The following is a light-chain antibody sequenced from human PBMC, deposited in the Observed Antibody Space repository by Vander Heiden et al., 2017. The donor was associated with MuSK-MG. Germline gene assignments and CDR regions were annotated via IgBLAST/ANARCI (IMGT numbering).Light chain of an antibody. Sequence: QSALTPPAAVSGSPGQSITISSTGTSNDVGDYNDVSWYQQHPDKAPKLIIYDCSNRPSGVSNRFAASNSGNTASLTISGHQAEDEADYYCSSYTSSSTREFGGGTKLTVL. J-gene: IGLJ3*02. CDR1: SNDVGDYND. CDR3: SSYTSSSTRE. CDR2: DCS. V-gene: IGLV2-14*03.